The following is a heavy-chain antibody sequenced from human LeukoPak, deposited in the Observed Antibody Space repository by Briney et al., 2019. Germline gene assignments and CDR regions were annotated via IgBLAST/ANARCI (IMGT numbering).Heavy chain of an antibody. CDR2: ISSSSSTI. CDR1: GFTFSSYS. J-gene: IGHJ4*02. V-gene: IGHV3-48*01. D-gene: IGHD2/OR15-2a*01. Sequence: GGSLRLSCAASGFTFSSYSMNWVRQAPGKGLEWVSYISSSSSTIYYADSVKGRFTISRGNAKNSLYLQMNSLRAEDTAVYYCARDLGVVSHYYFDYWGQGTLVTVSS. CDR3: ARDLGVVSHYYFDY.